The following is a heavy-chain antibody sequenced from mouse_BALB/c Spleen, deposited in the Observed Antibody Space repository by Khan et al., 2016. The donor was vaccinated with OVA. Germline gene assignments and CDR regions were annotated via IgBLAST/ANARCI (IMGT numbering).Heavy chain of an antibody. CDR1: GYSFTGYF. CDR2: INPHVGET. V-gene: IGHV1-20*02. Sequence: VQLKESGPELVKPGASVKISCKASGYSFTGYFMNWVMQSPGKSLEWIGRINPHVGETLFNPKFKGKATLTVDESSSTAHMELRSLASEDSAVYYCARVYRSGVDYWGQGTTLTVSS. CDR3: ARVYRSGVDY. D-gene: IGHD1-1*01. J-gene: IGHJ2*01.